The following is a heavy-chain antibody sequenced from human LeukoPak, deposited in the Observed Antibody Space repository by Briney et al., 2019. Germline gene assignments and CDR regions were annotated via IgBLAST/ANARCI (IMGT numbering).Heavy chain of an antibody. CDR3: ARAQYYSDSTGYYYLHY. Sequence: GGSLRLSCVGSGFTFSSYHMNWVRQAPGKGLEWVSYISSSSSTIYYADSVKGRFTISRDNAKNSLYLQTNSLRAEDTAVYYCARAQYYSDSTGYYYLHYWGQGTPVTVSS. V-gene: IGHV3-48*01. CDR1: GFTFSSYH. D-gene: IGHD3-22*01. CDR2: ISSSSSTI. J-gene: IGHJ4*02.